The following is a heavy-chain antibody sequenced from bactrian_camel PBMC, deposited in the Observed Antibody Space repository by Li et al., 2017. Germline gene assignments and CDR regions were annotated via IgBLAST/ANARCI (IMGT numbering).Heavy chain of an antibody. D-gene: IGHD3*01. CDR2: INSGGGNA. CDR1: GSTFREHA. J-gene: IGHJ4*01. Sequence: DVQLVESGGGLVQPGGSLSLSCQDSGSTFREHAMVWLRQAPGKGFEWVSSINSGGGNAYYADSVKGRFTISEDNAKNTVYLHLNRLKPEDTARYYCAADEPTCDCDSNSWCYRRGQGTQVTVS. CDR3: AADEPTCDCDSNSWCYR. V-gene: IGHV3S40*01.